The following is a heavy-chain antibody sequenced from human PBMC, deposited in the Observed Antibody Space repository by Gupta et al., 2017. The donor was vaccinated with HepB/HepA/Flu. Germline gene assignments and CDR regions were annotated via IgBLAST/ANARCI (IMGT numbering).Heavy chain of an antibody. J-gene: IGHJ4*02. Sequence: EVQLVESGGGLVKPGESLRLSCAASGVILSDVGMTWVRQAPGKGLEWVGRIRSKRDGGTTDYAAPVKGRFSISRDDSKNTLYLQMTSLKTDDTAVYYCSQPQWGDWGQGTLVTVSS. V-gene: IGHV3-15*01. D-gene: IGHD2-8*01. CDR3: SQPQWGD. CDR1: GVILSDVG. CDR2: IRSKRDGGTT.